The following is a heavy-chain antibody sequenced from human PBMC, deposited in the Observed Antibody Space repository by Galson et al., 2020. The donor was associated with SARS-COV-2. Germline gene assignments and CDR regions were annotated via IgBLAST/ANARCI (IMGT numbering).Heavy chain of an antibody. V-gene: IGHV6-1*01. J-gene: IGHJ3*02. CDR2: TYYRSKWYT. CDR3: AGDPSGYDAFDI. Sequence: SQTLSLTCAISGDSVSSNSVAWNWIRRSPSRGLEWLGRTYYRSKWYTEYAISVKSRITINADTSKNQFSLHLNSVTSEDTAVYYCAGDPSGYDAFDIWGQGTMVTVSS. CDR1: GDSVSSNSVA. D-gene: IGHD3-22*01.